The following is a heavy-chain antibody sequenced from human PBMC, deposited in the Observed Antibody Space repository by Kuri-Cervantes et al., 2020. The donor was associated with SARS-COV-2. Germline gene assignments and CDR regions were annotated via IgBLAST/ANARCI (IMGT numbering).Heavy chain of an antibody. V-gene: IGHV3-7*01. D-gene: IGHD6-19*01. CDR3: TTGAQQAGMGNYYYYMDV. J-gene: IGHJ6*03. CDR2: IKQDGSEK. Sequence: GGSLRLSCAASGFTFSSYWMSWVRQAPGKGLEWVANIKQDGSEKYYVDSVKGRFTISRDNAKNSLYLQMNSLRAEDTAVYYCTTGAQQAGMGNYYYYMDVWGKGTTVTVSS. CDR1: GFTFSSYW.